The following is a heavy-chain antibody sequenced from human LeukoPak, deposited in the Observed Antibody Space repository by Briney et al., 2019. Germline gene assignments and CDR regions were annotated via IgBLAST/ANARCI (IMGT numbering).Heavy chain of an antibody. CDR3: ARDSQQLVYAFDI. J-gene: IGHJ3*02. CDR2: IYYTGST. CDR1: GGSISNDY. Sequence: PSETLSLTCTVSGGSISNDYWSWVRQPPGKGLEWIGYIYYTGSTNYKSSLKSRVTISVDTSKNQFSLKLSSVTAADTAVYYCARDSQQLVYAFDIWGQGTMVTVSS. D-gene: IGHD6-13*01. V-gene: IGHV4-59*12.